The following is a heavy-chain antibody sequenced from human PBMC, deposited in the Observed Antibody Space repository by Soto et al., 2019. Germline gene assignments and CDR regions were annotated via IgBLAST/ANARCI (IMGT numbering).Heavy chain of an antibody. V-gene: IGHV1-18*01. CDR3: ARGRDYGDFYFDY. Sequence: ASVKVSCKASGYAFTNFGINWVRQAPGLGLEWVGWISPYNGNTQTVEKLQGRVTMTTDTSTSTAYMELRSLRSDDTAVYYCARGRDYGDFYFDYWGQGTLVTVSS. D-gene: IGHD4-17*01. J-gene: IGHJ4*02. CDR2: ISPYNGNT. CDR1: GYAFTNFG.